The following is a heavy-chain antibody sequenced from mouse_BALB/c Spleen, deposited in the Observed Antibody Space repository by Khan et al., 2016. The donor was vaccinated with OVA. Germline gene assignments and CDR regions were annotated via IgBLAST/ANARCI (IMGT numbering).Heavy chain of an antibody. J-gene: IGHJ3*01. CDR2: ITPSDGGT. Sequence: QVQLQQSGAELVKPGASVKLSCKASGYTFISYYMYWVKQRPGLGLEWIGGITPSDGGTNFNEKFKSKATLTVDKSSSTAYMQLSSLTSEDSAVYYCTRSGWAAFAYWGQGTLVTVSA. D-gene: IGHD1-1*02. CDR1: GYTFISYY. CDR3: TRSGWAAFAY. V-gene: IGHV1S81*02.